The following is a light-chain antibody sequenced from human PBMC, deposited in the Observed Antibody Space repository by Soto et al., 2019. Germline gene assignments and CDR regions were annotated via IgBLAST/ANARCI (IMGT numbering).Light chain of an antibody. J-gene: IGKJ2*01. CDR2: GSS. CDR1: QSVSNNY. CDR3: QQYGSSPPYT. V-gene: IGKV3-20*01. Sequence: EVVLTQSPGTLSLSPGERATLSCRASQSVSNNYFAWYQQKPGQAPRLIIFGSSDRTTGIPDRFSGSGSGTDFTLTISRLEPEDFAGYYCQQYGSSPPYTFGQGTKLEIK.